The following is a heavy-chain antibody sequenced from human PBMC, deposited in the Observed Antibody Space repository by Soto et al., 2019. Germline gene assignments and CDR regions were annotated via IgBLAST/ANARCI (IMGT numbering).Heavy chain of an antibody. CDR1: GATFISYT. J-gene: IGHJ4*02. CDR2: IIPILDTT. Sequence: QVQLVQSGPEVKKPGSSVKVSCKSSGATFISYTINWVRQAPGQGLEWMGRIIPILDTTNYAQKFQDRVTVTAYKSTSTAYMELSSLRSEATAVYYCVTGYDTPPVFDYWGQGTLVTVSS. V-gene: IGHV1-69*08. D-gene: IGHD5-12*01. CDR3: VTGYDTPPVFDY.